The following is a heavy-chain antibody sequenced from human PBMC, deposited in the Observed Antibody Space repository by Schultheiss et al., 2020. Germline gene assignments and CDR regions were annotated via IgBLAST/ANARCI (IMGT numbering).Heavy chain of an antibody. CDR3: ARGGDYYYYMDV. D-gene: IGHD3-16*01. J-gene: IGHJ6*03. CDR2: IYPGDSNT. CDR1: GYSFTIYW. Sequence: GESLKISCTGSGYSFTIYWIAWVRQMPGKGLEWMGIIYPGDSNTRYSPSLQGQVTISVDKSISTAYLQWSSLKASDTAIYYCARGGDYYYYMDVWGKGTMVTVS. V-gene: IGHV5-51*01.